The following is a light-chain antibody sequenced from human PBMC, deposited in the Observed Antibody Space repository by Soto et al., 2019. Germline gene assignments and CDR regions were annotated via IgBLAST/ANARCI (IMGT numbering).Light chain of an antibody. CDR2: WAS. CDR1: RNILYSSNNKNY. V-gene: IGKV4-1*01. J-gene: IGKJ2*01. CDR3: QQYYAIPYT. Sequence: DIVMTQSPDSLAVSLGERATINCKSSRNILYSSNNKNYVAWYQQKPGQPPKLLIYWASTRESGVPERFSGSGSATDFTLTITSLQAEDVAVYYCQQYYAIPYTFGQGTKLEIK.